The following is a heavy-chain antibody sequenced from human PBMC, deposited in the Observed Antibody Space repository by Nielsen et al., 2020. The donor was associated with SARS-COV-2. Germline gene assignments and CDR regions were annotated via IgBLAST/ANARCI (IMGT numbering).Heavy chain of an antibody. D-gene: IGHD1/OR15-1a*01. CDR2: ISYDGSNK. Sequence: GESLKISCAASGFTFSSYAMHWVRQAPGKGLEWVAVISYDGSNKYYADSVKGRFTISRDNSKNTLYLQMNSLRGEDTAVYYCARGLSWNSHWHSRVSDYYAMDAWGQGTTVTVSS. V-gene: IGHV3-30*04. J-gene: IGHJ6*02. CDR3: ARGLSWNSHWHSRVSDYYAMDA. CDR1: GFTFSSYA.